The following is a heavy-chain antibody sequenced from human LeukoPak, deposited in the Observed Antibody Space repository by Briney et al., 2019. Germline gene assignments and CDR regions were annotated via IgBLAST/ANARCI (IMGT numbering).Heavy chain of an antibody. J-gene: IGHJ5*02. V-gene: IGHV4-34*01. D-gene: IGHD3-22*01. CDR2: INHSGST. CDR1: GGSFSGYY. CDR3: ASCPYYYDSSGYSCNNWFGP. Sequence: TPSETLSLTCAVYGGSFSGYYWSWIRQPPGKGLEWVGEINHSGSTNYNPSLKSRVTISVDTSKNQFSLKLSFVTAADTAVYYCASCPYYYDSSGYSCNNWFGPWGQGTLVTVSS.